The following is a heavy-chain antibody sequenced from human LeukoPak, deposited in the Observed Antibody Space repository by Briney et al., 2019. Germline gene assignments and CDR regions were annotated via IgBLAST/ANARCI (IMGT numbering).Heavy chain of an antibody. CDR2: ISSSSSTI. V-gene: IGHV3-48*01. CDR3: AREYDFWSGYYWFDP. Sequence: PGGSLRLSGAASGFTFSSYSMNWVRQAPGKGLEWVSYISSSSSTIYYADSVKGRFTISRDNAKNSLYLQMNSLRAEDTAVYYCAREYDFWSGYYWFDPWGQGTLVTVSS. CDR1: GFTFSSYS. J-gene: IGHJ5*02. D-gene: IGHD3-3*01.